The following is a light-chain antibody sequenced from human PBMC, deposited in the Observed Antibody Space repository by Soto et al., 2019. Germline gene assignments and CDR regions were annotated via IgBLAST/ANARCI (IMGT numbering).Light chain of an antibody. CDR3: QQYNNWPMWT. V-gene: IGKV3-15*01. CDR2: GAS. Sequence: EIVMTQSPATLSLSPGERATLSCRASQSITRNLAWYQQTPGQAPRLLIYGASTRATGIPARFSGSGSGTEFTLTISSLQSGDFAVYYCQQYNNWPMWTFGQGTKVEIK. J-gene: IGKJ1*01. CDR1: QSITRN.